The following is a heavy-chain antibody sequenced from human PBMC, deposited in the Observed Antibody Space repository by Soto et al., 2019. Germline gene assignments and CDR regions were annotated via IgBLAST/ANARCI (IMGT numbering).Heavy chain of an antibody. D-gene: IGHD3-10*01. J-gene: IGHJ5*02. CDR2: INVYNGNT. CDR1: GYTFTTYG. V-gene: IGHV1-18*01. CDR3: ARGVGSGIYYNQYNWFDP. Sequence: QVQLVQSGGEVKKPGASVKVSCKASGYTFTTYGISWVRQAPGQGLEWMGWINVYNGNTKYAQKLQGRVTMTTDTSTSTAYMELRSLISDDTAVYYCARGVGSGIYYNQYNWFDPWSQGTLVTVSS.